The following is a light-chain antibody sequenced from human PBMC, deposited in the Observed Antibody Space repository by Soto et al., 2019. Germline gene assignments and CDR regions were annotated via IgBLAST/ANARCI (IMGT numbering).Light chain of an antibody. CDR3: QQYSNLIT. CDR2: DAS. V-gene: IGKV1-33*01. CDR1: QDISNY. Sequence: DIQMTQSPSSLSASVGDRVTITCQASQDISNYLNWYQQKLGKAPKLLIYDASNLETGVPSRFSGSGSGTDFTFTISSLQPEDIATYYCQQYSNLITFGQGTRLEI. J-gene: IGKJ5*01.